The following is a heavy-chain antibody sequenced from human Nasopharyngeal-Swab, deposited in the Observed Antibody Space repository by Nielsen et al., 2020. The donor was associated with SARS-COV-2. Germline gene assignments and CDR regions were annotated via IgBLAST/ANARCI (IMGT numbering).Heavy chain of an antibody. Sequence: SETLSLTCTVSGGSISNYYWSWIRQPPGKGPEWIGQIFYSGSTNYNPSIKTRVTISVDTSKNEFSLKLNSVTAADTAVYYCARFSGSYSLNWFDPWGQGILVIVSS. J-gene: IGHJ5*02. CDR3: ARFSGSYSLNWFDP. D-gene: IGHD3-10*01. CDR1: GGSISNYY. CDR2: IFYSGST. V-gene: IGHV4-59*01.